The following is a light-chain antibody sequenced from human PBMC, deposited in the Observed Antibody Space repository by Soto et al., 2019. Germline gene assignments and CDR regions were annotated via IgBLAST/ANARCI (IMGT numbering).Light chain of an antibody. Sequence: DIQVTQSPSSLSASVGDTGTITCRASQSISVYLSWYQLKPGKAPKLLIYAASTLQSGVPSRFIGSGSGTDFTLTISGLQPEDSATYYCQQGVSTPYTFGQGTKLEIK. CDR2: AAS. CDR1: QSISVY. J-gene: IGKJ2*01. CDR3: QQGVSTPYT. V-gene: IGKV1-39*01.